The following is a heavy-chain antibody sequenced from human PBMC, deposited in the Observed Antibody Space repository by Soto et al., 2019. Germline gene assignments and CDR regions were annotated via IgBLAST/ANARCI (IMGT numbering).Heavy chain of an antibody. Sequence: SETLSLTCAVYGGSFSGYYWSWIRQPPGKGLEWIGEINHSGSTNYNPSLKSRVTISVDTSKNQFSLKLSSVTAADTAVYYCARSSGYSSGWYLRFDYWGQGTLVTVSS. CDR2: INHSGST. CDR3: ARSSGYSSGWYLRFDY. J-gene: IGHJ4*02. V-gene: IGHV4-34*01. D-gene: IGHD6-19*01. CDR1: GGSFSGYY.